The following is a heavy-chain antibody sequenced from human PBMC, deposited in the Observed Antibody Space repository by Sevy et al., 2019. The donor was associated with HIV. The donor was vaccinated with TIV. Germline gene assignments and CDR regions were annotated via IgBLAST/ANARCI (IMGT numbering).Heavy chain of an antibody. CDR1: GYSFSSYA. CDR2: INGRGGST. CDR3: ARPSPRIAAAASAFYDN. J-gene: IGHJ4*02. D-gene: IGHD6-13*01. Sequence: GVSLRLSCVVSGYSFSSYAISWVRQAPGKGLEWVSTINGRGGSTYYADSVKGRFTISRDNPKNTLFLQMINLRVDDTAIDYCARPSPRIAAAASAFYDNWGQGTLVTVSS. V-gene: IGHV3-23*01.